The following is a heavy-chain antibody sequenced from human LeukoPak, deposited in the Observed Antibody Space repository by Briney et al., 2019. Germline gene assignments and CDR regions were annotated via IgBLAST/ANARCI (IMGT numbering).Heavy chain of an antibody. J-gene: IGHJ4*02. CDR2: ISYDGSNK. D-gene: IGHD4-11*01. CDR1: GFTFSSYG. CDR3: AKDDDDYPFDY. Sequence: GRSLRLSCAASGFTFSSYGMYWVRQAPGKGLEWVAVISYDGSNKYYADSVKGRFTISRDNSKNTLYLQMNSLRAEDTAVYYCAKDDDDYPFDYWGQGTLVTVSS. V-gene: IGHV3-30*18.